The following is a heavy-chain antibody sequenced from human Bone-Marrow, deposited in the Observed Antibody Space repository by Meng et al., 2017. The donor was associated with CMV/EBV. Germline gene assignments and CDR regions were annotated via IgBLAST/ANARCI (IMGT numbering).Heavy chain of an antibody. Sequence: ASVKVSCKASGYTFTNYYMHWVRQAPGQGLEWVAIINPSGGSTNYAQKFQGRVTMTRDTSTSTVYMELSSLTSEDTAVYYCARDHLVRHDYSKPHFDSWGQGTLVNVAS. CDR1: GYTFTNYY. J-gene: IGHJ4*02. CDR2: INPSGGST. CDR3: ARDHLVRHDYSKPHFDS. D-gene: IGHD4-11*01. V-gene: IGHV1-46*01.